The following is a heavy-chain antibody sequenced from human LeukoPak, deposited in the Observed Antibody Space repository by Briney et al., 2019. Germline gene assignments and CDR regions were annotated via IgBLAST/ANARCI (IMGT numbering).Heavy chain of an antibody. V-gene: IGHV4-59*12. Sequence: SETLSLTCTVSGASINNYYWTWIRQPPGKGLEWIGYISDIGRTNYNPSLKSRVTISVDTSKNQFSLKLSSVTAADTAVYYCARGEKLLWFGELSGAFDIWGQGTMVTVSS. CDR1: GASINNYY. CDR2: ISDIGRT. J-gene: IGHJ3*02. D-gene: IGHD3-10*01. CDR3: ARGEKLLWFGELSGAFDI.